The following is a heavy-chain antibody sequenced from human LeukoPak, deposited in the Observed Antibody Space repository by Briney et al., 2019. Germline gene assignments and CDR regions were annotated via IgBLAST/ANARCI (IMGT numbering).Heavy chain of an antibody. CDR3: ARGGAIPVYYYYGMDV. V-gene: IGHV4-4*07. CDR2: IYTSGST. D-gene: IGHD1-26*01. Sequence: SETLSLTCTVSGRSISSYYWSWIRQPAGKGLEWIGRIYTSGSTNYNPSLKSRVTMSVDTSKNQFSLKLSSVTAADTAVYYCARGGAIPVYYYYGMDVWGQGTTVTVSS. CDR1: GRSISSYY. J-gene: IGHJ6*02.